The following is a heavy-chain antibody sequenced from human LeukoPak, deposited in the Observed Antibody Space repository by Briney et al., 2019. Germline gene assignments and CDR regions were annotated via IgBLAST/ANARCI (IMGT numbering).Heavy chain of an antibody. D-gene: IGHD2-2*01. Sequence: ASVKVSCKASGYTFTSYGINWVRQAPGQGLEWMGWISAFNGNTNYAQKLQGRVTMTTDTSTTTAYMELRSLRSDDTAVYYCARSEYCSSTSCYLNWYFDLWGRGTLVTVSS. V-gene: IGHV1-18*01. J-gene: IGHJ2*01. CDR1: GYTFTSYG. CDR3: ARSEYCSSTSCYLNWYFDL. CDR2: ISAFNGNT.